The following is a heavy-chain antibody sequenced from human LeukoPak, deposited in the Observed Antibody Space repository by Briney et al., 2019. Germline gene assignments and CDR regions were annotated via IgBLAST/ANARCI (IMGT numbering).Heavy chain of an antibody. Sequence: PGGSLRLSCTPSEFIFSNAWMNWVRQAPGKGLEWVGLITNKADGGTTNYAAPVKGGFSISRDDSENTLYLHMNSLKTEDTAVYYCSTYLGGRWGQGTLVTVSS. CDR3: STYLGGR. CDR1: EFIFSNAW. CDR2: ITNKADGGTT. J-gene: IGHJ4*02. V-gene: IGHV3-15*01. D-gene: IGHD3-16*01.